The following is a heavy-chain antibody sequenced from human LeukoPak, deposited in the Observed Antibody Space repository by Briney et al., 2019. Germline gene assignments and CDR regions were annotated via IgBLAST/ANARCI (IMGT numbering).Heavy chain of an antibody. D-gene: IGHD2-21*02. CDR1: GGSISSYY. CDR3: ARGGPTVTAYSSFDY. Sequence: PSETLSLTCTVSGGSISSYYWYWIRQPPGKGLEWIGYIYYSGSTNYNPSLESRVTISVDTSKNQSSLKLSSVTAADTAVYYCARGGPTVTAYSSFDYWGPGTLVTVSS. CDR2: IYYSGST. V-gene: IGHV4-59*01. J-gene: IGHJ4*02.